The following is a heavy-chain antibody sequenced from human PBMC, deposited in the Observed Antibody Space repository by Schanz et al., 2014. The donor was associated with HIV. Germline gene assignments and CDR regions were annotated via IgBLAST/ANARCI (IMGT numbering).Heavy chain of an antibody. V-gene: IGHV3-21*01. CDR2: ISSNTNYI. J-gene: IGHJ4*02. Sequence: EVQLLESGGGLVEPGGSLRLSCAASGFTFSHYWMSWVRQAPGKGLEWISSISSNTNYINYADSVKGRFTISRDNAKNSLYLQMNSLRFADTAVYYCVRGDTVFEYWGQGTLVTVS. CDR3: VRGDTVFEY. D-gene: IGHD5-18*01. CDR1: GFTFSHYW.